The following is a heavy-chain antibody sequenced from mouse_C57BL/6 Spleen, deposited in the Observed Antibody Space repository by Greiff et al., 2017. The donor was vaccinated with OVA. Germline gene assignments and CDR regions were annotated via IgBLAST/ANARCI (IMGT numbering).Heavy chain of an antibody. CDR3: AREGSYDYDRPYYAMDY. CDR2: IHPNSGST. CDR1: GYTFTSYW. V-gene: IGHV1-64*01. D-gene: IGHD2-4*01. J-gene: IGHJ4*01. Sequence: QVQLQQPGAELVKPGASVKLSCKASGYTFTSYWMHWVKQRPGQGLEWIGMIHPNSGSTNYNEKFKSKATLTVDKSSSTAYMQLSSLTSEDSAVYYCAREGSYDYDRPYYAMDYWGQGTSVTVSS.